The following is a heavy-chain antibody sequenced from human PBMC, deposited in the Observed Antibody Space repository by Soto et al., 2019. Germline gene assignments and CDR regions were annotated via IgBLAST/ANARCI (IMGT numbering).Heavy chain of an antibody. J-gene: IGHJ4*02. CDR2: INAGNGDT. CDR3: ARGSSLRIYATFDY. V-gene: IGHV1-3*01. Sequence: ASLKVSCKASGYTFTNYAMHWVRQAPGQRLEWMGWINAGNGDTKYSQSFQGRVTITRDASATTAYMELSSLRSEDTAVYYCARGSSLRIYATFDYWGQGTLVTVSS. CDR1: GYTFTNYA. D-gene: IGHD6-6*01.